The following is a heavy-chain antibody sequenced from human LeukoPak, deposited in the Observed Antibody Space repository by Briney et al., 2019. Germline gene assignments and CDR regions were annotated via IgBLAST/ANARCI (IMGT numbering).Heavy chain of an antibody. CDR2: IYYSGST. J-gene: IGHJ6*02. Sequence: PSETLSLTCTVSGGSISSGGYYWSWIRQHPGKGLEWIGYIYYSGSTYYNPSLKSRVTISVDTSKNQFSLKLNSVTAADTAVYYCAREDPQTKVPEGMDVWGQGTTVTVSS. CDR1: GGSISSGGYY. D-gene: IGHD4/OR15-4a*01. V-gene: IGHV4-31*03. CDR3: AREDPQTKVPEGMDV.